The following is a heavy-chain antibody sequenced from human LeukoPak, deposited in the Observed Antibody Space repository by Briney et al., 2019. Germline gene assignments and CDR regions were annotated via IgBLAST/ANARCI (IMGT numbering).Heavy chain of an antibody. J-gene: IGHJ5*02. V-gene: IGHV4-4*07. CDR3: ARAHLGFDP. D-gene: IGHD3-16*01. Sequence: SETLSLTCSVSGASISISSDYWNWMRRPAGKGLEWIGRIHTSGSTNYNPSLKSRVTMSIDTSKNQFSLELTSVTAADTAVYYCARAHLGFDPWGQGALVTVSS. CDR2: IHTSGST. CDR1: GASISISSDY.